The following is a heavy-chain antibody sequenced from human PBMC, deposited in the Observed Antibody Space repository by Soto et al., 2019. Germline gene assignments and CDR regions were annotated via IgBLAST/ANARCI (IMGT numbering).Heavy chain of an antibody. Sequence: ASVKVSCKASGYTFTSYYMHWVRQAPGQGLEWMGIINPSGGSTSYAQKFQGRVTMTRDTSTSTVYMELSSLRSEDTAVYYCAREGAGGSEPSDAFDIWGQGTMVTVSS. D-gene: IGHD3-16*01. J-gene: IGHJ3*02. V-gene: IGHV1-46*01. CDR3: AREGAGGSEPSDAFDI. CDR2: INPSGGST. CDR1: GYTFTSYY.